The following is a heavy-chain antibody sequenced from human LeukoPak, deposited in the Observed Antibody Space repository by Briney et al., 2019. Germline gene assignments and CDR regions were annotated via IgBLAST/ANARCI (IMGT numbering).Heavy chain of an antibody. CDR2: INQHGSES. CDR1: GFTFSTYW. Sequence: GGSLRLSCEASGFTFSTYWMTWVRRAPGKGLEWVAHINQHGSESYYVDSVKGRFIISRDNAKNSLYLHMSSLRGDDMAVYYCARGGLFRYGGTSGDYWGQGTLVTVSS. J-gene: IGHJ4*02. D-gene: IGHD4/OR15-4a*01. CDR3: ARGGLFRYGGTSGDY. V-gene: IGHV3-7*01.